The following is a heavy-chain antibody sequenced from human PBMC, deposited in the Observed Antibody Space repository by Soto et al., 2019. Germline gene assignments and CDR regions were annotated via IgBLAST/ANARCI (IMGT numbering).Heavy chain of an antibody. CDR2: INPKTGDT. CDR3: ARSSGSYSYYAMDV. V-gene: IGHV1-2*02. CDR1: GYTLTDYY. J-gene: IGHJ6*02. D-gene: IGHD1-26*01. Sequence: QVQLAQSGAEVKKPGASVKFSCKASGYTLTDYYIHWVRQAPGRGLEWMGWINPKTGDTYSAQNFQGRVTTTRVTSIDTGYMELSRMQSDDTAVYYCARSSGSYSYYAMDVWGQGTTLTVSS.